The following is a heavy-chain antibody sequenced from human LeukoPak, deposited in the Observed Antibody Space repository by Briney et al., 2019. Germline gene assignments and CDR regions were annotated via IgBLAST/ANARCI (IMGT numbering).Heavy chain of an antibody. V-gene: IGHV4-34*01. CDR3: ARAVLRSFDY. CDR2: INHSGST. D-gene: IGHD4-17*01. J-gene: IGHJ4*02. CDR1: GGSFSGYY. Sequence: WETLSLTCAVYGGSFSGYYWSWIRQPTGKGLEWIGEINHSGSTNYNPSLKSRVTISVDTSKNQFSLKLSSVTAADTAVYYCARAVLRSFDYWGQGTLVTVSS.